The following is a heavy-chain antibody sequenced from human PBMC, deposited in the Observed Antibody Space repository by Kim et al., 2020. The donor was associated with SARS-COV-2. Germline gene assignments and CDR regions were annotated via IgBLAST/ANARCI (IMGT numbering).Heavy chain of an antibody. D-gene: IGHD3-3*01. V-gene: IGHV3-7*01. Sequence: KYYVDSVKGQFTISRDNAKTSLYLQMNSLRAEDTAVYYCARGGFSPWFDPWGQGTLVTVSS. J-gene: IGHJ5*02. CDR3: ARGGFSPWFDP. CDR2: K.